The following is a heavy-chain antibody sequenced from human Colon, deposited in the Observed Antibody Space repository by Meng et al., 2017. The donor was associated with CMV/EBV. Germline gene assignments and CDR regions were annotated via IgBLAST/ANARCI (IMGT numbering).Heavy chain of an antibody. J-gene: IGHJ5*02. CDR1: GFDFFNSA. Sequence: QVQLVGSGGGVVQPGRSLRLSCAASGFDFFNSAMHWVRQVPGKGLEWVTIISYDGSHALYADSVKGRFTISRDNSKNTLYLQMNSLRPEDTAVYYCASSFHGSGSPDHWGQGTLVTVSS. CDR3: ASSFHGSGSPDH. D-gene: IGHD3-10*01. CDR2: ISYDGSHA. V-gene: IGHV3-30-3*01.